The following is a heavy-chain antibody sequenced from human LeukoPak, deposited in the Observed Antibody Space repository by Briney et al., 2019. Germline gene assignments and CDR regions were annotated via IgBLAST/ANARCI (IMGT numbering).Heavy chain of an antibody. J-gene: IGHJ6*02. D-gene: IGHD5-18*01. CDR3: ARVGYSYGMRESFYGMDV. CDR1: GGYISSYY. V-gene: IGHV4-59*01. CDR2: IYYSGST. Sequence: NTSETLSLTCTVSGGYISSYYWSWIRQPPGKGLEWIGYIYYSGSTNYNPSLKSRVTISVDTSKNQFSLKLSSVTAADTAVYYCARVGYSYGMRESFYGMDVWGQGTTVTVSS.